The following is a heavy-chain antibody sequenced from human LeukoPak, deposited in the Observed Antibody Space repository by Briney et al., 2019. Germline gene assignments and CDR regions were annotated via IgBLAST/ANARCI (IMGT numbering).Heavy chain of an antibody. CDR1: GFTFSNAW. CDR2: IKSKTDGGTT. CDR3: AAVSVDYGDSSFDF. V-gene: IGHV3-15*01. J-gene: IGHJ4*02. Sequence: GGSLRLSCAASGFTFSNAWMSWVRQAPGKGLEWVGRIKSKTDGGTTDYAKPVKGRFTISRDDSKKTLYLQMNSLKTEDTALYYCAAVSVDYGDSSFDFWGQGTLVTVSS. D-gene: IGHD4-17*01.